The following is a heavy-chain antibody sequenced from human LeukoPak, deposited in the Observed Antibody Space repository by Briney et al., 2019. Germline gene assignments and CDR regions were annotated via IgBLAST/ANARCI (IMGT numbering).Heavy chain of an antibody. CDR3: AKALTSGWYLDAFNI. V-gene: IGHV3-30*18. J-gene: IGHJ3*02. Sequence: GGSLRLSCAASGFTFSSCGMHWVRQAPGKGLEWVAVIPYDGSNKYYADSVKGRFTISRDNSKNTLFLEMNSLRAEDTAVYYCAKALTSGWYLDAFNIWGQGTMVTVSS. CDR2: IPYDGSNK. CDR1: GFTFSSCG. D-gene: IGHD6-19*01.